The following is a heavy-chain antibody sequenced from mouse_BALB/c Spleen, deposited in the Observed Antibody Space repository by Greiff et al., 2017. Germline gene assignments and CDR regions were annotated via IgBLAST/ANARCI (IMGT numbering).Heavy chain of an antibody. J-gene: IGHJ2*01. CDR3: ARSITTAFDY. Sequence: EVKLMESGGGLVKPGGSLKLSCAASGFTFSSYAMSWVRQSPEKRLEWVAEISSGGSYTYYPDTVTGRFTISSDNAKNTLYLEMSSLRSEDTAMYYCARSITTAFDYWGQGTTLTVSS. CDR1: GFTFSSYA. D-gene: IGHD1-2*01. V-gene: IGHV5-9-4*01. CDR2: ISSGGSYT.